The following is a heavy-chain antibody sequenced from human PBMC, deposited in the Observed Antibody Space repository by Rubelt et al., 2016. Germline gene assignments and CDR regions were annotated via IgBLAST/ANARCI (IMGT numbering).Heavy chain of an antibody. J-gene: IGHJ4*02. Sequence: QVQLQESGPGLVKPSGTLSLTCAVSGGSISSSSYYWGWIRQPPGKGLEWIGSIYYSGSTYYNPSLKSRVPISGETSKNQFSLKLSSVTAADTAVYCCARDFVAVAGSVDYWGQGTLVTVSS. CDR3: ARDFVAVAGSVDY. CDR1: GGSISSSSYY. V-gene: IGHV4-39*07. D-gene: IGHD6-19*01. CDR2: IYYSGST.